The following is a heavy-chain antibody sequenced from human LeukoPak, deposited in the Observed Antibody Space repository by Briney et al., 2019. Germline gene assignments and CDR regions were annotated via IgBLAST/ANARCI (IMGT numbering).Heavy chain of an antibody. CDR1: GGSISSISYY. CDR3: ARHPSGRMWLQQGGWFDP. V-gene: IGHV4-39*01. J-gene: IGHJ5*02. Sequence: SETLSLTCTVSGGSISSISYYWGWVRQPPGKGLEWIGSMYHNGSTYYNPSLKSRVTISVDTSKNQFSLKLTSVTAADTAVYYCARHPSGRMWLQQGGWFDPWGQGTLVTVSS. CDR2: MYHNGST. D-gene: IGHD5-24*01.